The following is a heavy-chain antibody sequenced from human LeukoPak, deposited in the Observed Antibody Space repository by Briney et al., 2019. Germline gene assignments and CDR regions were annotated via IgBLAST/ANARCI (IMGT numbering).Heavy chain of an antibody. D-gene: IGHD3-22*01. CDR2: IYPGDSDT. J-gene: IGHJ4*02. Sequence: GESLKISCKGSGYSFTNYWIGWVRQMPGKGLEWMGIIYPGDSDTRYSPSFQGQVTISADKSTSTAYLQWSSLKASDTAMYYCARQYYYDSSGYPIFDYWGQGTLVTVSS. CDR1: GYSFTNYW. V-gene: IGHV5-51*01. CDR3: ARQYYYDSSGYPIFDY.